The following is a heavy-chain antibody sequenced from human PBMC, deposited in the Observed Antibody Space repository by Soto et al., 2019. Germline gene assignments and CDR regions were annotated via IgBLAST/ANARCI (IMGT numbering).Heavy chain of an antibody. CDR1: GGSISSSNW. D-gene: IGHD2-15*01. V-gene: IGHV4-4*02. Sequence: QVQLQESGPGLVKPSGTLSLTCAVSGGSISSSNWWSWVRQPPGKGLEWIEAIYHSGSTNYNPSLKSEVTISVDKSKNQFSLKLSSVTAADTAVYYCARHGGGSCDDAFDIWGQGTMVTVSS. CDR3: ARHGGGSCDDAFDI. J-gene: IGHJ3*02. CDR2: IYHSGST.